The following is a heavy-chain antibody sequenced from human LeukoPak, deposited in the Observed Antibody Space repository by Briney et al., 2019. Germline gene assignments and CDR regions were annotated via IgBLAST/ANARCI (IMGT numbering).Heavy chain of an antibody. Sequence: SQTLSLTCVVSGDSVSSKNGAWNWIRQSPSRGLEWLGRTYYRSTWYNDYAESMQGRMTISQDTTKNQYCLHLNSVTPDDTAVYYCARDFGTTGWHTFDYWGQGTLVTVSS. J-gene: IGHJ4*02. CDR2: TYYRSTWYN. CDR1: GDSVSSKNGA. D-gene: IGHD6-19*01. V-gene: IGHV6-1*01. CDR3: ARDFGTTGWHTFDY.